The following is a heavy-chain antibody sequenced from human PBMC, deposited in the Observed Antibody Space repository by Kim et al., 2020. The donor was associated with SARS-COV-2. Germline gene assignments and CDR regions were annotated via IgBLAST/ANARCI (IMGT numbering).Heavy chain of an antibody. Sequence: PSLTSRVTISVDTSKNHFSLKLSSVTAADTAVYYCARAYADDYYVSWFDPWGQGTLVTVSS. CDR3: ARAYADDYYVSWFDP. D-gene: IGHD3-10*02. J-gene: IGHJ5*02. V-gene: IGHV4-39*07.